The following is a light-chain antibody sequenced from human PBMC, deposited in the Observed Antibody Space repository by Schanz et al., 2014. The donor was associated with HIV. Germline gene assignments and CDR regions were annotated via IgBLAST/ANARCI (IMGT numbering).Light chain of an antibody. CDR1: QSVSSY. CDR2: GAS. Sequence: EKVMTQSPATLSLSPGERATLSCRASQSVSSYLAWYQQKPGQAPRLLMYGASTRATGIPDRFSGSGSGTDFTLTISRLEPEDLAVYYCQQYGALPESFGQGTKLEIK. J-gene: IGKJ2*03. CDR3: QQYGALPES. V-gene: IGKV3-20*01.